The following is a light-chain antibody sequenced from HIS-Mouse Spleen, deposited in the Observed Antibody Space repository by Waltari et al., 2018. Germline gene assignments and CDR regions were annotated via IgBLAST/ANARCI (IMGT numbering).Light chain of an antibody. V-gene: IGKV3-20*01. CDR3: QQYGSSPPWP. CDR1: QSVSSSY. Sequence: EIVLTQSPGTLSLSPGERATLSCRASQSVSSSYLAWYQQKPGQAPRLLIYGASSSATGSPDRFSGSGSGTELTLTISSLEPQDFAVYYCQQYGSSPPWPFGQGTKVEIK. CDR2: GAS. J-gene: IGKJ1*01.